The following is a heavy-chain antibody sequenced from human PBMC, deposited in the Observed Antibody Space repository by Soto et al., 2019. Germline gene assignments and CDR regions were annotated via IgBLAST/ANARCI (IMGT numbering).Heavy chain of an antibody. Sequence: PSETLSLTCSLSGGSINSSDNFWGWIRQTPGKGLEWIGSVYYTETTYYNPSLKSPVTISVETSRNTFSLKVNSVTAADTGIYYCARQRVLSTNMFITSFDPWGQGTLVTVSS. V-gene: IGHV4-39*01. CDR1: GGSINSSDNF. D-gene: IGHD3-10*02. CDR3: ARQRVLSTNMFITSFDP. CDR2: VYYTETT. J-gene: IGHJ5*02.